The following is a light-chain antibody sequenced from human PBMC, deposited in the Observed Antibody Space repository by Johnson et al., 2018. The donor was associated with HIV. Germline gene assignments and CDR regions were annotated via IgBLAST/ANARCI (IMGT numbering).Light chain of an antibody. CDR3: GTWDSSLSAEV. CDR2: DNN. CDR1: NSNIGTYY. Sequence: QSVLTQPPSVSAAPGQKVTISCSGTNSNIGTYYVSWYQHLPGTAPKLLIYDNNKRPSGIPDRFSGSKSGTSATLGITGLQTGDEADYYCGTWDSSLSAEVFGTGPKVTVL. J-gene: IGLJ1*01. V-gene: IGLV1-51*01.